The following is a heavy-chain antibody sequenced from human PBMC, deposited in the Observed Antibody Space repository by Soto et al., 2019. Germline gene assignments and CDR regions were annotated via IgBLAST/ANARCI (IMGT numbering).Heavy chain of an antibody. D-gene: IGHD3-22*01. V-gene: IGHV1-8*01. CDR1: GYTFASYD. Sequence: ASVKVSCKASGYTFASYDINWVRQATGQGLEWMGWMNPNSGNTGYAQKFQGRVTMTRNTSISTAYMELSSLRSEDTAVYYCARVDGYYYDSSGLSDYWRQGTLVTVSS. CDR2: MNPNSGNT. CDR3: ARVDGYYYDSSGLSDY. J-gene: IGHJ4*02.